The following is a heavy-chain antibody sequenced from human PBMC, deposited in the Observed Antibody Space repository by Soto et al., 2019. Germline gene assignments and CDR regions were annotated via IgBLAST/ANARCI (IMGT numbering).Heavy chain of an antibody. CDR1: GFTFSSYS. D-gene: IGHD1-26*01. Sequence: EVQLVESGGGLVKPGGSLRLSCAASGFTFSSYSMNWVRQAPGKGLEWVSSISSSSSYIYYADSVKGRFTISRDNAKNSLYLQMNSRRAEDTAVYYCARDFGSYRYYFDYWGQGTLVTVSS. V-gene: IGHV3-21*01. CDR3: ARDFGSYRYYFDY. CDR2: ISSSSSYI. J-gene: IGHJ4*02.